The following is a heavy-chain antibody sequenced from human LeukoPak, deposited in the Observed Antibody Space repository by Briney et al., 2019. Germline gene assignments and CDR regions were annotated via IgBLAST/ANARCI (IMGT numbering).Heavy chain of an antibody. CDR3: ARPLVSPRRTYYDISTGSGWFDP. CDR2: INHSGST. Sequence: KPSETLSLTCAVYGGSFSGYYWSWIRQPPGKGLEWIGEINHSGSTNYNPSLKSRVTISVDTSKNQFSLKLSSVTAADTAVYYCARPLVSPRRTYYDISTGSGWFDPWGQGTLVTVSS. D-gene: IGHD3-9*01. J-gene: IGHJ5*02. CDR1: GGSFSGYY. V-gene: IGHV4-34*01.